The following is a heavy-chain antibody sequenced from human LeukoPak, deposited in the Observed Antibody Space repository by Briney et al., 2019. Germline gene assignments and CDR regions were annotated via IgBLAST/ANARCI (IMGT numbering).Heavy chain of an antibody. D-gene: IGHD6-19*01. CDR1: GFTFSSYA. V-gene: IGHV3-23*01. CDR2: ISGSGGST. J-gene: IGHJ4*02. Sequence: GGSLRLSCAASGFTFSSYAMSWVRQAPGKGLEWVSAISGSGGSTYYADSVKGRFTISRDNSKNTPYLQMNSLRAEDTAVYYCAKAPVAGYGTIFDYWGQGTLVTVSS. CDR3: AKAPVAGYGTIFDY.